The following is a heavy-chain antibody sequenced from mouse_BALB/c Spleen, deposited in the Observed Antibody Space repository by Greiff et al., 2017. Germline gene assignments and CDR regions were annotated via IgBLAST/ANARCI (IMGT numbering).Heavy chain of an antibody. V-gene: IGHV3-2*02. CDR1: GYSITSDYA. CDR2: ISYSGST. J-gene: IGHJ4*01. Sequence: EVHLVESGPGLVKPSQSLSLTCTVTGYSITSDYAWNWIRQFPGNKLEWMGYISYSGSTSYNPSLKSRISITRDTSKNQFFLQLNSVTTEDTATYYCARECYGNYAMDYWGQGTSVTVSS. CDR3: ARECYGNYAMDY. D-gene: IGHD2-1*01.